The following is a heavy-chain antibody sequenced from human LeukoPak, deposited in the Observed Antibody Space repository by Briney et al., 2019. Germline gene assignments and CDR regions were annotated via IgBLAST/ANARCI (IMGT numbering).Heavy chain of an antibody. CDR1: GGTFSSYA. CDR2: IIPIFGTA. Sequence: SVEVSCKASGGTFSSYAISWVRQAPGQGLEWMGGIIPIFGTANYAQKFQGRVTITTDESTTTAYMELSSLRSEDTAVYYCARQVGSGSPIDYWGQGTLVTASS. CDR3: ARQVGSGSPIDY. V-gene: IGHV1-69*05. J-gene: IGHJ4*02. D-gene: IGHD3-10*01.